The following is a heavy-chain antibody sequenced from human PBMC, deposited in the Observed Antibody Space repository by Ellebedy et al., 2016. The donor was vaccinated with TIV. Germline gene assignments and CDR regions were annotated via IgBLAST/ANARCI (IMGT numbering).Heavy chain of an antibody. CDR3: ARDSWDRTVDY. D-gene: IGHD1-26*01. J-gene: IGHJ4*02. Sequence: GESLKISXAASGFSFSTYGMHWVRQAPDKGLEWVAVIWYDGNNKYYAESVKGRFTISRDNSKNTLFLQMNSLRAEDTAVYYCARDSWDRTVDYWGQGTLVTVSS. CDR1: GFSFSTYG. CDR2: IWYDGNNK. V-gene: IGHV3-33*01.